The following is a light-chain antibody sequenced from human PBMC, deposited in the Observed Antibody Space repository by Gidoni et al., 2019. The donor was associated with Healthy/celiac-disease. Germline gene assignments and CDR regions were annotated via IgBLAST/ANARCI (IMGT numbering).Light chain of an antibody. CDR3: SSYTSSSTYKYV. CDR2: EVS. Sequence: QSPLTQPASVSGSPGQSITISCTGTSSDVGGYNYVSWYQQHPGKAPKLMIYEVSNRPSEVSNRFSGSKSGNTASLTISVLQAEDEADYYCSSYTSSSTYKYVFGTGTKVTVL. V-gene: IGLV2-14*01. CDR1: SSDVGGYNY. J-gene: IGLJ1*01.